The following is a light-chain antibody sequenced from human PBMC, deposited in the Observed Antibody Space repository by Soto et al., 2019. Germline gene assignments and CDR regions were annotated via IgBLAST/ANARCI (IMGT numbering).Light chain of an antibody. Sequence: QSFLAQPHSVSSCLGQSITISCSGTSSDIGVYNSVSWYQYHPGKVPRLLIFEVSDRPSGVSNRFSGSKSGNTASLTISGLQAEDEADYFCSSYVSGATYVFGTGTKVTVL. J-gene: IGLJ1*01. CDR2: EVS. V-gene: IGLV2-14*01. CDR3: SSYVSGATYV. CDR1: SSDIGVYNS.